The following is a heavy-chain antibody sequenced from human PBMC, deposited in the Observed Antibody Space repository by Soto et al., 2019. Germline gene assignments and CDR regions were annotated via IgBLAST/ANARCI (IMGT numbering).Heavy chain of an antibody. CDR2: IYYSGST. Sequence: SETLSLTCTVSGGSISSSSYYWGWIRQPPGKGLEWIGSIYYSGSTYYNPSLKSRVTISVDTSKNQFSLKLSSVTAADTAVYYCARAPSTVGVEYNWFDPGGQGTLVTGSS. J-gene: IGHJ5*02. D-gene: IGHD1-26*01. CDR3: ARAPSTVGVEYNWFDP. CDR1: GGSISSSSYY. V-gene: IGHV4-39*01.